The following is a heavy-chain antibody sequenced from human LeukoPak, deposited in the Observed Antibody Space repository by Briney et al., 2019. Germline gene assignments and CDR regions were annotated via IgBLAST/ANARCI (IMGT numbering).Heavy chain of an antibody. CDR2: IYSGCST. CDR1: GFTVNSNY. CDR3: ARDSDYSGSYHAAFDI. V-gene: IGHV3-66*01. J-gene: IGHJ3*02. Sequence: PGGSLPLSCAASGFTVNSNYMSWVRQAPGKGPEWVSVIYSGCSTYYVDSVKGRFTISIDNSKNTLYLQMNSLRAEDTAVYYCARDSDYSGSYHAAFDIWGQGTMVTVSS. D-gene: IGHD1-26*01.